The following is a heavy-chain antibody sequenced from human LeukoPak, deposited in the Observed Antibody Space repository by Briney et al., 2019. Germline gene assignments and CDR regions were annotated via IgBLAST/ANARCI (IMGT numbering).Heavy chain of an antibody. CDR1: GGSFSGYY. CDR2: INHSGST. D-gene: IGHD2-15*01. V-gene: IGHV4-34*01. Sequence: PSETLSLTCAVYGGSFSGYYWSWIRQPPGKGLEWIGEINHSGSTNYNPSLNSRVTISVDTSKHQFSLKLSSVTAADTAVYYCARCNIVGVVAAKALSYYIDVWGKGTTVTVSS. CDR3: ARCNIVGVVAAKALSYYIDV. J-gene: IGHJ6*03.